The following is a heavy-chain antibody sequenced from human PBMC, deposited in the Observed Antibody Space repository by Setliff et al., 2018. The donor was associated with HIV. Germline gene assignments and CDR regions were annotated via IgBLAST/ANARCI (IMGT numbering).Heavy chain of an antibody. CDR3: ARGKGVGGVIITGGLDV. J-gene: IGHJ6*02. D-gene: IGHD3-10*01. CDR1: GHTFTNYD. CDR2: MNPNSGVA. V-gene: IGHV1-8*01. Sequence: ASVKVSCKPSGHTFTNYDIHWMRRATGQGLEWMGWMNPNSGVAGYALKFHDRVTMTRDTYITTASMWLSSLTSEDTAVYYCARGKGVGGVIITGGLDVWGQGTTVTVSS.